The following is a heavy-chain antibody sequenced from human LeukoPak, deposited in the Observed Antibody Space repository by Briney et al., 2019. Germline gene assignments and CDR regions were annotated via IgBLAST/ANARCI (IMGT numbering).Heavy chain of an antibody. J-gene: IGHJ4*02. Sequence: GGSLTLSWAPSGLTFSNYGMDWVRQAPGKRLEWVSYISSTRDSIYYAHSVKGRFTISRDNAGNSLYLQMNSLRDEDTAMYYCARAMRSGYDYWGQGTLVTVSS. V-gene: IGHV3-48*02. CDR1: GLTFSNYG. CDR3: ARAMRSGYDY. D-gene: IGHD5-12*01. CDR2: ISSTRDSI.